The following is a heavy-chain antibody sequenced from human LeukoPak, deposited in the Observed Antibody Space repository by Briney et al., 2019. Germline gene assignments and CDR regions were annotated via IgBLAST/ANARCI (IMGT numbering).Heavy chain of an antibody. CDR3: AKTGNPPTGDY. D-gene: IGHD1-1*01. Sequence: PGGSLRLSCAASGFTVSSNYMSWVRQAPGKGLEWVSVIYSGGSTYYADSVKGRFTISRDNSKNTLNLQMNSLRAEDTAVYYCAKTGNPPTGDYWGQGTLVTVSS. CDR2: IYSGGST. J-gene: IGHJ4*02. CDR1: GFTVSSNY. V-gene: IGHV3-53*01.